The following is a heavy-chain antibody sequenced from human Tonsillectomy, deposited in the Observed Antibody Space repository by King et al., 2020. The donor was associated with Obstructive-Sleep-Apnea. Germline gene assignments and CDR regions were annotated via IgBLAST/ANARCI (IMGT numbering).Heavy chain of an antibody. D-gene: IGHD3-22*01. J-gene: IGHJ1*01. Sequence: VQLVESGGGLVKPGGSLRLSCAASGFTFSDYYMNWIRQAPGKGLEWVSYIGTSGHTIHYANSVKGRFTISRDNANNPLSLQMNSLRAEDTAMYYWARGWESHDRETPLQHWGQGTLVTVSS. CDR3: ARGWESHDRETPLQH. CDR1: GFTFSDYY. CDR2: IGTSGHTI. V-gene: IGHV3-11*01.